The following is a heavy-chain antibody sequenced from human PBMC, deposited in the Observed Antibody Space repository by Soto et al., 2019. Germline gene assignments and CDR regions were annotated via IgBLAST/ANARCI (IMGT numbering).Heavy chain of an antibody. Sequence: ASVKVSCKASGYTFTSYYMHWVRQAPGQGLEWLGIINPSGGSTSYAQKFQGRVTMTRDTSTSTVYMELSSLRSEDTAVYYCARDGAAHYYYYGMDVWGQGTTVTVSS. J-gene: IGHJ6*02. CDR3: ARDGAAHYYYYGMDV. CDR1: GYTFTSYY. D-gene: IGHD6-6*01. CDR2: INPSGGST. V-gene: IGHV1-46*01.